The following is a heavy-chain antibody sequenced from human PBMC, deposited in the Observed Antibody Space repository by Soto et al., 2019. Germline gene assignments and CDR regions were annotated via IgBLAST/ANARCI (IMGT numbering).Heavy chain of an antibody. CDR1: WGSFSGYY. CDR3: ARGRRGYCSGGSCYPWDY. V-gene: IGHV4-34*01. D-gene: IGHD2-15*01. J-gene: IGHJ4*02. CDR2: INHSGST. Sequence: SETLSLTCAVYWGSFSGYYWSWIRQPPGKGLEWIGEINHSGSTNYNPSLKSRVTISVDTSKNQFSLKLSSVTAADTAVYYCARGRRGYCSGGSCYPWDYWGQGTLVTVSS.